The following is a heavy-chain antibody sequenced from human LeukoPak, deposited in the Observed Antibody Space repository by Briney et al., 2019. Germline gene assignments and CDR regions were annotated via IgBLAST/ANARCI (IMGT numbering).Heavy chain of an antibody. D-gene: IGHD2/OR15-2a*01. CDR1: GFSISTTY. CDR3: AKSREYGGRTTVLGVVDV. V-gene: IGHV3-23*01. CDR2: ISGSGGST. J-gene: IGHJ6*04. Sequence: GGSLRLSCAASGFSISTTYMSWVRQAPGKGLEWVSGISGSGGSTYYADSVKGRFTISRDNSKNTLYLQLNSQRAEDTAVYYCAKSREYGGRTTVLGVVDVWGKGTTVTVSS.